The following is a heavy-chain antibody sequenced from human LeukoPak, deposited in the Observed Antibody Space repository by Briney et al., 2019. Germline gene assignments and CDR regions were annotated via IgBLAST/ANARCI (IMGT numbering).Heavy chain of an antibody. D-gene: IGHD3-10*01. V-gene: IGHV4-59*12. Sequence: PSETLSLTCTVSGGSISSYYWSWIRQPPGKGLEWIGYIYYSGSTNYNPSLKSRVTISVDTSKNQFSLKLSSVTAADTAVYYCATLGAGRGAFDIWGQGTMVTVSS. CDR1: GGSISSYY. CDR2: IYYSGST. J-gene: IGHJ3*02. CDR3: ATLGAGRGAFDI.